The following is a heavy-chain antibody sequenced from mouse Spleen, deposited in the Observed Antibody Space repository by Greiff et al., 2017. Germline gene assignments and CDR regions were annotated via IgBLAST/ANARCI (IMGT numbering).Heavy chain of an antibody. J-gene: IGHJ3*01. CDR3: ARSYYYGGEAFAY. D-gene: IGHD1-1*01. CDR1: GFTFTDYY. V-gene: IGHV7-3*01. Sequence: EVKLVESGGGLVQPGGSLSLSCAASGFTFTDYYMSWVRQPPGKALEWLGFIRNKANGYTTEYSASVKGRFTISRDNSQSILYLQMNALRAEDSATYYCARSYYYGGEAFAYWGQGTLVTVSA. CDR2: IRNKANGYTT.